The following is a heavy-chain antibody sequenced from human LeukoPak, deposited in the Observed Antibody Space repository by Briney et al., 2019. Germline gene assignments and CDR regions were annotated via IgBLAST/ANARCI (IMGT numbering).Heavy chain of an antibody. CDR1: AFTYTNAW. CDR2: IKSKGDGGTK. J-gene: IGHJ4*02. CDR3: TTDEWS. V-gene: IGHV3-15*01. D-gene: IGHD2-8*01. Sequence: GGSLRLSCAASAFTYTNAWMSWVRQAPGKRRECVGHIKSKGDGGTKEYAAPVKGRFTISRDDSKNTLDLQMNNLKVEDTAVYYCTTDEWSWGQGTLVTVSS.